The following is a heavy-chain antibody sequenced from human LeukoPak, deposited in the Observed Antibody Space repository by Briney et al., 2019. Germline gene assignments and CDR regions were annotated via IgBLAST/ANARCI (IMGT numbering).Heavy chain of an antibody. D-gene: IGHD4-17*01. J-gene: IGHJ2*01. Sequence: GGSLRLSCAASGFTFSSYEMNWVREAPGKGLEWVSYVSSSGSTIYYADSVKGRFTISRDNAKNSLYLQMNSLRAEDTAVYYCARTDYGDYAWYFDLWRRGTLVTVSS. CDR3: ARTDYGDYAWYFDL. V-gene: IGHV3-48*03. CDR1: GFTFSSYE. CDR2: VSSSGSTI.